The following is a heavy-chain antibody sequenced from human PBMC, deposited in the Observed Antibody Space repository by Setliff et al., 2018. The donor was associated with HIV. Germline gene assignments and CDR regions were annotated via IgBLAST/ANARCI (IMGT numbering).Heavy chain of an antibody. V-gene: IGHV3-23*01. Sequence: GGSLRLSCGASGFTFSSYVMSWVRQAPGKGLEWVSGISGSGGSTFYEDSGKGRFIISRDNSKNMLHLQMNSLRVEDTAIYYCARSSQWLVGGYFHHWGQGTLVTVSS. CDR2: ISGSGGST. CDR3: ARSSQWLVGGYFHH. CDR1: GFTFSSYV. J-gene: IGHJ1*01. D-gene: IGHD6-19*01.